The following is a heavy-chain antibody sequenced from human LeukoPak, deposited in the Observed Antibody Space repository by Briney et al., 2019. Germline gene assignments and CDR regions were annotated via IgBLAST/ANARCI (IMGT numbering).Heavy chain of an antibody. CDR2: INHSGST. CDR1: GGSFSGYY. J-gene: IGHJ3*02. CDR3: AKSYDSSGYYHDAFDI. D-gene: IGHD3-22*01. Sequence: SETLSLTCAVYGGSFSGYYWSWIRQPPGKGLEWIGEINHSGSTNYNPSLKSRVTISVDTSKNQFSLKLSSVTAADTAVYYCAKSYDSSGYYHDAFDIWGQGTMVTVSS. V-gene: IGHV4-34*01.